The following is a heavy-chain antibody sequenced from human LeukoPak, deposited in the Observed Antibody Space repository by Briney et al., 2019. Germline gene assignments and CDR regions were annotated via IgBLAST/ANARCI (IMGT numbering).Heavy chain of an antibody. CDR2: IRSEANTYAT. CDR3: TRQVGELLSGTLYSYYLDV. D-gene: IGHD3-10*01. J-gene: IGHJ6*03. CDR1: GFTFSGSA. Sequence: GGSLRLSCAASGFTFSGSAMHWVRQASGKGLEWVGHIRSEANTYATTYAASLKGRFTISRDDSKNTAYLQMNSLKTEDTAVYYCTRQVGELLSGTLYSYYLDVWGKGTTVTVSS. V-gene: IGHV3-73*01.